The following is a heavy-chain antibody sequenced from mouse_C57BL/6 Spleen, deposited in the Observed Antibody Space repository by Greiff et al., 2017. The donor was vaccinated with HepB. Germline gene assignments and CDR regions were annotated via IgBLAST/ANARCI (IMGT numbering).Heavy chain of an antibody. J-gene: IGHJ4*01. V-gene: IGHV1-39*01. CDR3: ARGGYYGSSYYYYAMDY. Sequence: VQLQQSGPELVKPGASVKISCKASGYSFTDYNMNWVKQSNGKSLEWIGVINPNYGTTSYNQKFKGKATLTVDQSSSTAYMQLNSLTSEDSAVYYCARGGYYGSSYYYYAMDYWGQGTSVTVSS. D-gene: IGHD1-1*01. CDR2: INPNYGTT. CDR1: GYSFTDYN.